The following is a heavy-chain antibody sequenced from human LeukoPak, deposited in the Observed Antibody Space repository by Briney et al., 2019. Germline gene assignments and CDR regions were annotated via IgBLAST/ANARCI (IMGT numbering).Heavy chain of an antibody. CDR2: IADDGGVK. J-gene: IGHJ4*02. CDR3: AKVPDRSYDSSGYYVDY. V-gene: IGHV3-30*18. CDR1: GITFSRHG. D-gene: IGHD3-22*01. Sequence: GRSLRLSCVASGITFSRHGMDWVRQAPGKGLEWVAVIADDGGVKQYADSVKGRFTVSRDNSKNTLYLQMNSLRAEDTAVYYCAKVPDRSYDSSGYYVDYWGQGTLVTVSS.